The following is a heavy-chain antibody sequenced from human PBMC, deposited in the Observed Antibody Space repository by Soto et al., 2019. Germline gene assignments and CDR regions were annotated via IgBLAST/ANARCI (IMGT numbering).Heavy chain of an antibody. J-gene: IGHJ4*02. Sequence: GGSLRLSCAVSGFTFSDYYMSWIRQAPGKGLEWVSYISSSSSYTNYADSVKGRFTISRDNAKNSLYLQMNSLRAEDTAVYYCARVRYYDSSGYYYFDYWGQGTLVTVSS. V-gene: IGHV3-11*06. CDR1: GFTFSDYY. D-gene: IGHD3-22*01. CDR3: ARVRYYDSSGYYYFDY. CDR2: ISSSSSYT.